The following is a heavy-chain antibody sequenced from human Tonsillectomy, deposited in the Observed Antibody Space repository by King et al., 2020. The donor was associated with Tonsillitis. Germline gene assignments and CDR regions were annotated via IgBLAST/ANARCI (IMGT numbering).Heavy chain of an antibody. Sequence: QLVQSGGGLVQPGGSLRLSCSASVFTFISYAMHWVRQAPWKGLEYGSAISRNGGSTDYSDAVKGRFTHSRDNSKKTMYLQMRSRRAEDTAVYYCVKFGAYDSSGSTTFFDYWGQGTLVTVSS. CDR1: VFTFISYA. D-gene: IGHD3-22*01. J-gene: IGHJ4*02. V-gene: IGHV3-64D*06. CDR3: VKFGAYDSSGSTTFFDY. CDR2: ISRNGGST.